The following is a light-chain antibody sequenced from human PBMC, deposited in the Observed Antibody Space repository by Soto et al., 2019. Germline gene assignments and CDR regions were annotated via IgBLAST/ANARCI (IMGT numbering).Light chain of an antibody. V-gene: IGKV1-5*03. CDR1: QSISSW. CDR2: KAS. J-gene: IGKJ3*01. Sequence: DIQMTQSPSTLSASVGDRVTITCRASQSISSWLAWYQQKPGKAPKLLIYKASSLQSGVPSRFSGSGSGTDFTLTISSLQPDDFAPYYCHQSFTFGPGAKVDIK. CDR3: HQSFT.